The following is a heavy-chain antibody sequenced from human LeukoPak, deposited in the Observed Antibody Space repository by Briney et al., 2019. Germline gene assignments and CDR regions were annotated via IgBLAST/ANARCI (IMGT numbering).Heavy chain of an antibody. CDR2: IFHSGNS. Sequence: PSETLSLTCAASSYSISSGSYWGWIRQSPGKGLEWVGSIFHSGNSYYNPSLKSRLTMSVDTSKNQFSLKLTSVTAADTALYYCARVTYVDDMLYQYFDYWGQGILVTVSS. CDR1: SYSISSGSY. V-gene: IGHV4-38-2*01. D-gene: IGHD4-17*01. J-gene: IGHJ4*02. CDR3: ARVTYVDDMLYQYFDY.